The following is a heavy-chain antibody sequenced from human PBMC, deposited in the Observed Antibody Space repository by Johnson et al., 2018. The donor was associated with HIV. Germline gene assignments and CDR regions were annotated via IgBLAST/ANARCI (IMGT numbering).Heavy chain of an antibody. CDR1: GFTFSHAW. Sequence: VQLMESGGGLVKPGGSLRLSCAASGFTFSHAWMSWVRQAPGKGLEWVGRIKSKTDGGTTDYAAPVKGRFTISRDNAKNSLYLQMNSLRAEDTAVYYCARRMVVGYHAFDIWGQGTVVTVSS. J-gene: IGHJ3*02. V-gene: IGHV3-15*01. CDR2: IKSKTDGGTT. D-gene: IGHD2-21*01. CDR3: ARRMVVGYHAFDI.